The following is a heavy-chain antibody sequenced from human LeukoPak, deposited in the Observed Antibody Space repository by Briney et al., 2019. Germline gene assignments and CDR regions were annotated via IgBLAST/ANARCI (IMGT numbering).Heavy chain of an antibody. CDR2: ISYDGNNK. V-gene: IGHV3-30*03. Sequence: GGSLRLSCAASGFTFSNFGMHWVRQAPGKGLEWVAVISYDGNNKYYTDSVKGRFTISRDNSKNTLYLQMNSLRAEDTAVYYCARESYSYGSSDYWGQGTLVTVSS. D-gene: IGHD5-18*01. CDR3: ARESYSYGSSDY. J-gene: IGHJ4*02. CDR1: GFTFSNFG.